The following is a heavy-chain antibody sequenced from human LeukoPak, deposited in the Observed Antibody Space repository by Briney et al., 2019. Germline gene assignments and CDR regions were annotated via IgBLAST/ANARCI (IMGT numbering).Heavy chain of an antibody. Sequence: ASVKGSCKVSGYTLTELSMHWVRQAPGKGLEWMGGFDPEDGETIYAQKFQGRVTMTEDTSTDTAYMELSSLRSEDTAVYYCATGMAAIIAFDIWGQGTMVTVSS. CDR2: FDPEDGET. CDR1: GYTLTELS. J-gene: IGHJ3*02. V-gene: IGHV1-24*01. CDR3: ATGMAAIIAFDI. D-gene: IGHD5-24*01.